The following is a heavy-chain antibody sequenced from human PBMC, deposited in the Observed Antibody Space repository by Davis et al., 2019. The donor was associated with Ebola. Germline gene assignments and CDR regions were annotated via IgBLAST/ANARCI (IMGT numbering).Heavy chain of an antibody. CDR2: IYYSGST. D-gene: IGHD1-1*01. CDR1: GGSISSGDYY. J-gene: IGHJ5*02. Sequence: SETLSLTCTVSGGSISSGDYYWSWIRQPPGKGLEWIGYIYYSGSTYYNPSLKSRVTISVDTSKNQFSLKLSSVTAADTAVYYCARDVLTSNDGDWFDPWGQGTLVTVSS. V-gene: IGHV4-30-4*01. CDR3: ARDVLTSNDGDWFDP.